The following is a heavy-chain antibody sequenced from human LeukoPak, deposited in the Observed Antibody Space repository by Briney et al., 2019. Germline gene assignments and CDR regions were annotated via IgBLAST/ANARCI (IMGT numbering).Heavy chain of an antibody. CDR1: GFTFSNYN. Sequence: GGSLRLSCADSGFTFSNYNMNWVRQAPGKAMEWVSSITSSGTYTFYADSVKGRFTISRDNAKNSLYLQMNSLRDEDTAVYYCARGGSGYSYGKIDSWGQGILVTVSS. V-gene: IGHV3-21*01. J-gene: IGHJ4*02. CDR2: ITSSGTYT. CDR3: ARGGSGYSYGKIDS. D-gene: IGHD5-18*01.